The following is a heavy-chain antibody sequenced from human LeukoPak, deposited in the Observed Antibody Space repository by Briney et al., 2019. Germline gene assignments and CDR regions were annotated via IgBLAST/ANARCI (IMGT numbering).Heavy chain of an antibody. Sequence: LGASVKVSCKASGYTFTGYYMHWVRQAPGQGLEWMGWINPNSGGTNYAQKFQGRVTMTRDTSISTAYMELSRLRSDDTAVYYCARYDFWSGDAFDIWGQGTMVTVSS. CDR2: INPNSGGT. V-gene: IGHV1-2*03. CDR3: ARYDFWSGDAFDI. D-gene: IGHD3-3*01. J-gene: IGHJ3*02. CDR1: GYTFTGYY.